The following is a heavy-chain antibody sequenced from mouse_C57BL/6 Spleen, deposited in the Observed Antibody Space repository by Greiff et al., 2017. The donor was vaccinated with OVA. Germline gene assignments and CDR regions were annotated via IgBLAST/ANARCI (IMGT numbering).Heavy chain of an antibody. CDR3: ARSLRYGKEVYFDY. V-gene: IGHV1-64*01. CDR1: GYTFTSYW. CDR2: IHPNSGST. D-gene: IGHD2-1*01. J-gene: IGHJ2*01. Sequence: QVQLQQPGAELVKPGASVKLSCKASGYTFTSYWMHWVKQRPGQGLEWIGMIHPNSGSTNYNEKFKSKATLTVDKSSSTAYMQLSSLTSEYSAVYYCARSLRYGKEVYFDYWGQGTTLTVSS.